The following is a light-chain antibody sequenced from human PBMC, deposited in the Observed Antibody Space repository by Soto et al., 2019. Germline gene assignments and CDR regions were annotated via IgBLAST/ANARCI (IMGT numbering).Light chain of an antibody. J-gene: IGKJ5*01. CDR2: DAS. V-gene: IGKV1-5*01. Sequence: DIQMTQSPSTLSASVGDRVTIPCRASQSISILLAWYQQKPGKAPKLLINDASSLESGVPSRFSGSGSGTEFTLTISSLQPDDFATYYCQQYNSFSTFGQGTRLEIK. CDR1: QSISIL. CDR3: QQYNSFST.